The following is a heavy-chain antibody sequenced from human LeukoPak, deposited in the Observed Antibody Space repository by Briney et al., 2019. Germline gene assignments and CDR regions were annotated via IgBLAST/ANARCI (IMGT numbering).Heavy chain of an antibody. Sequence: GGSLTLSCAASGFTFSSYGMHWVRQAPGKGLEWVAVIWNDGTNKYYADSVKGRFTISRDNSKNTLYLQMNSLRAEDTAVYYCARGIVGYYPDYFDYWGQGTLVTVSS. V-gene: IGHV3-33*01. CDR2: IWNDGTNK. CDR1: GFTFSSYG. J-gene: IGHJ4*02. CDR3: ARGIVGYYPDYFDY. D-gene: IGHD1-26*01.